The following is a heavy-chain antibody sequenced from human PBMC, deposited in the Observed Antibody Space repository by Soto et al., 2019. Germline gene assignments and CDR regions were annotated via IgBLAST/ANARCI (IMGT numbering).Heavy chain of an antibody. Sequence: QVQLVESGGGVVQPGRSLRLSCAASGFTFSSYAMHWVRQAPGKGLEWVAVISYDGSNKYYADSVKGRFTISRDNSKNTLYLQMNSLRAEDTAVYYCALLRFLEWDQFDYWGQGTLVTVSS. V-gene: IGHV3-30-3*01. D-gene: IGHD3-3*01. CDR1: GFTFSSYA. J-gene: IGHJ4*02. CDR3: ALLRFLEWDQFDY. CDR2: ISYDGSNK.